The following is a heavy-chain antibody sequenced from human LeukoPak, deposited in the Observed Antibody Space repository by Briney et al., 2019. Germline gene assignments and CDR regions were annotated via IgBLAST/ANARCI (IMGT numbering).Heavy chain of an antibody. CDR2: ISYDGSNK. D-gene: IGHD6-13*01. CDR1: GFTFSSYG. V-gene: IGHV3-30*03. Sequence: GGSLRLSCAASGFTFSSYGMHWVRQAPGKGLEWVAVISYDGSNKYYADSVKGRFTISRDNAKNSLYLQMNSLRAEDTALYHCARGQAGTVGYFDPWGQGTLVTVSS. J-gene: IGHJ5*02. CDR3: ARGQAGTVGYFDP.